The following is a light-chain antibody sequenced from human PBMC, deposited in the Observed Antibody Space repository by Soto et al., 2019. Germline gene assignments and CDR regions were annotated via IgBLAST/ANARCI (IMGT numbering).Light chain of an antibody. CDR3: QQYGSSPQT. CDR1: QSVRSNC. J-gene: IGKJ5*01. V-gene: IGKV3-20*01. Sequence: EIVLTHSPGTLSMSPGESATLSCRASQSVRSNCLAWYQQKPGQAPRLLIYGASNRATGIPDRFSGSGSGTDFTLTISRLEPEDFAVYYCQQYGSSPQTFGQGTRWRL. CDR2: GAS.